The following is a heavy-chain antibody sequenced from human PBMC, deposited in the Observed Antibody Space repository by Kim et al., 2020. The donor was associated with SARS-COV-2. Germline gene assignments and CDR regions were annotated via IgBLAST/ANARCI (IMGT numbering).Heavy chain of an antibody. V-gene: IGHV3-23*01. Sequence: DSVKGRFTISRDNSKNTLYLQMNSLRAEDTAVYYCAKDSLKMRIGAPFDYWGQGTLVTVSS. D-gene: IGHD3-10*01. CDR3: AKDSLKMRIGAPFDY. J-gene: IGHJ4*02.